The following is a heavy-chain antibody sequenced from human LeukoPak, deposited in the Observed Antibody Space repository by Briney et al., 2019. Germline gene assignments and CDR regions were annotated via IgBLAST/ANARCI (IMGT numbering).Heavy chain of an antibody. D-gene: IGHD6-13*01. CDR2: IYYSGST. Sequence: SETLSLTCTASGGSISSYYWSWIRQPPGKGLEWIGYIYYSGSTNYNPSLKSRVTISVDTSKNQFSLKLSSVTAADTAVYYCARDMQLVGNNWFDPWGQGTLVTVSS. CDR3: ARDMQLVGNNWFDP. CDR1: GGSISSYY. V-gene: IGHV4-59*12. J-gene: IGHJ5*02.